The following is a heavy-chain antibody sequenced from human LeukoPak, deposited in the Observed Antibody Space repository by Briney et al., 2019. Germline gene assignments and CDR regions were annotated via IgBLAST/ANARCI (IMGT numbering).Heavy chain of an antibody. J-gene: IGHJ6*04. CDR3: AGDREGKDDNVGGSYRYLYRYYAMDV. V-gene: IGHV1-46*01. CDR1: GYIFTNYY. D-gene: IGHD3-16*02. CDR2: VNPSRGST. Sequence: ASVKVSCTASGYIFTNYYMHWVRQAPGPGLEWMGIVNPSRGSTSYTQKLHARVTMTRHTTTSTAHLELSSLSSEHKAEYYCAGDREGKDDNVGGSYRYLYRYYAMDVWGKGTTVTVS.